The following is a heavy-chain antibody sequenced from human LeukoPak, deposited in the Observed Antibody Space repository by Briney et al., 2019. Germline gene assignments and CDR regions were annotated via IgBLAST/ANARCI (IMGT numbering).Heavy chain of an antibody. V-gene: IGHV1-18*01. J-gene: IGHJ6*03. CDR3: ARGAVVTAMGGYYYMDV. CDR1: GYTFTSYG. CDR2: ISAYNGNT. Sequence: GASVKVSCKASGYTFTSYGISWVRQAPGQGLEWMGWISAYNGNTNYAQKPQGRVTVTTDTSTSTAYMELRSLRSDDTAVYYCARGAVVTAMGGYYYMDVWGKGTTVTVSS. D-gene: IGHD5-18*01.